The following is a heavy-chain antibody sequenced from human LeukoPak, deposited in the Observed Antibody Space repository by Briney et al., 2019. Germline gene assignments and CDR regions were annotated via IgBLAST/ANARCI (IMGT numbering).Heavy chain of an antibody. Sequence: GGSLRLSCAASGFTFSSYEMNWVRQAPGKGLEWVSYISSSGSTIYYADSVKGRFTISRDNAKNSLYLQMNSLRAEDTAVYYCAREDYYDSSGFPTLPLDYWGQGTLVTVSS. CDR1: GFTFSSYE. CDR2: ISSSGSTI. CDR3: AREDYYDSSGFPTLPLDY. V-gene: IGHV3-48*03. J-gene: IGHJ4*02. D-gene: IGHD3-22*01.